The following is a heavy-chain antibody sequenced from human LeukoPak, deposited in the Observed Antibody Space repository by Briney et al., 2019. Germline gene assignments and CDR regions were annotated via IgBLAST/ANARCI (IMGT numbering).Heavy chain of an antibody. Sequence: GSLRLSCAASGFTFSSYGIHWVRQAPGKGLEWVALISYDGRHKFYADSVNGRFSISRDNSKNMVHLQMNSLRGEDTAVYYCAKDTKVGACDYWGQGTLVTVSS. CDR1: GFTFSSYG. D-gene: IGHD1-26*01. CDR2: ISYDGRHK. J-gene: IGHJ4*02. CDR3: AKDTKVGACDY. V-gene: IGHV3-30*18.